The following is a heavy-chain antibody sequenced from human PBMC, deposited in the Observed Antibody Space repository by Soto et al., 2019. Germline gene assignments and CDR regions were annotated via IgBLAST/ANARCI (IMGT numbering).Heavy chain of an antibody. D-gene: IGHD1-7*01. J-gene: IGHJ4*02. Sequence: ASVKDSCKTSEYTFSSYVIHWVRQAPGQRPEWMGWVNGGNGNTKFSQKFQDRVTLTRDTSASTAYMELNSLRPDDTAMYYCARDGVSSTEYTWNYGTYFDYWGQGALVTVSS. CDR1: EYTFSSYV. V-gene: IGHV1-3*01. CDR2: VNGGNGNT. CDR3: ARDGVSSTEYTWNYGTYFDY.